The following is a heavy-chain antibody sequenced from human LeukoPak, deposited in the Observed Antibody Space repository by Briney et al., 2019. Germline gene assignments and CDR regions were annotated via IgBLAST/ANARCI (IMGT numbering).Heavy chain of an antibody. CDR1: GFTFSSYW. CDR2: IKQDGSEK. Sequence: GGSLRLSCAASGFTFSSYWMSWVRQAPGKGLEWVANIKQDGSEKYYVDSVKGRFTISRDNAKNSLYLQMNSLRAEETAVYYCARDLSTVTAPHFDYWGQGTLVTVSS. V-gene: IGHV3-7*01. D-gene: IGHD4-11*01. CDR3: ARDLSTVTAPHFDY. J-gene: IGHJ4*02.